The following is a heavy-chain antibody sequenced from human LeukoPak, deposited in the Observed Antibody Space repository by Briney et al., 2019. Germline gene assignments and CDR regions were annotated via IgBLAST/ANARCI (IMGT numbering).Heavy chain of an antibody. CDR3: VLSMVRGEAY. Sequence: PGGSLRLSCSAFGFTFSSYAMHWVRQAPGKGLEYVSAISSNGGSTYYADSVKGRFTISRDNSKNTLYLQMSSLRAEDTAVYYCVLSMVRGEAYWGQGTLVTVSS. CDR2: ISSNGGST. V-gene: IGHV3-64D*09. J-gene: IGHJ4*02. CDR1: GFTFSSYA. D-gene: IGHD3-10*01.